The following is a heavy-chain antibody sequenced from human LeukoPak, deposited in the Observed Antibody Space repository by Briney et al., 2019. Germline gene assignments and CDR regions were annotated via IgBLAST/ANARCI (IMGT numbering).Heavy chain of an antibody. CDR1: GFTFTDYY. CDR3: ARQYSSSWPFDY. V-gene: IGHV3-11*01. J-gene: IGHJ4*02. CDR2: ISSSAGTI. D-gene: IGHD6-13*01. Sequence: PGGSLRLSCAASGFTFTDYYMSWIRQAPGKGLEWVSYISSSAGTIFYADSVKGRFTISRDNAKNSLYLQMNSLRAEDTAVYYCARQYSSSWPFDYWGQGTLVTVSS.